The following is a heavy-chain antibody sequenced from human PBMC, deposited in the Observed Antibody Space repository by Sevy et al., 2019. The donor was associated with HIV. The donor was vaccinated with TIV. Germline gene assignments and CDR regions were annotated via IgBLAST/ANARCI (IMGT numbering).Heavy chain of an antibody. V-gene: IGHV3-73*01. CDR3: RSLDLVVTGATLRGRNQKTIDW. CDR1: GLSFRGSP. Sequence: GGSRRPSCAASGLSFRGSPLHGVCQALGKGLEWVGRIKSKGDNYPTLYSSSVKARFTISRDDSTNTAYLQMNSLQTEDTAIYYCRSLDLVVTGATLRGRNQKTIDWWGQGSLVTVSS. J-gene: IGHJ4*02. D-gene: IGHD2-21*02. CDR2: IKSKGDNYPT.